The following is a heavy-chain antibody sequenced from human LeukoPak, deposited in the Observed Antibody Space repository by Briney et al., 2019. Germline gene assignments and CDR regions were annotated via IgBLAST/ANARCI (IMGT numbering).Heavy chain of an antibody. Sequence: GGSLRLSCAASGFTFSSYSINWVRQAPGKGLEWVSSISSSSSYIYYADPVKGRFTVSRDNAKNSLYLQMNSLRAEDTAVYYCARALLAAAGIRYFDYWGQGTLVTVSS. V-gene: IGHV3-21*01. CDR1: GFTFSSYS. CDR2: ISSSSSYI. J-gene: IGHJ4*02. D-gene: IGHD6-13*01. CDR3: ARALLAAAGIRYFDY.